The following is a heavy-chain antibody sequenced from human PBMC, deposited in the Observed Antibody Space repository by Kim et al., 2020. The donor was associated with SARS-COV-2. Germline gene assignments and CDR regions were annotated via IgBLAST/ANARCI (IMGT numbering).Heavy chain of an antibody. V-gene: IGHV1-18*04. CDR1: GYTFTTYG. Sequence: ASVKVSCKASGYTFTTYGISWVRQAPGQGLEWMGWISAYNGNTNYAQKLQGRVTMTTDTSTSTAYMELRSLRSDDTAVYYCARVGYCSGDSCYSGWFDPWGQGTLVTVSS. CDR2: ISAYNGNT. CDR3: ARVGYCSGDSCYSGWFDP. D-gene: IGHD2-15*01. J-gene: IGHJ5*02.